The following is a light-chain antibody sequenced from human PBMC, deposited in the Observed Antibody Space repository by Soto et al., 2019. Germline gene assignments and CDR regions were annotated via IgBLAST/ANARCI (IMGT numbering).Light chain of an antibody. CDR2: KAS. CDR3: QQYIGCWT. CDR1: QSISDL. Sequence: DIQMTQSPSTLSASVGDRVTITCRASQSISDLLAWYQQKPGKAPKLLIYKASSLKSGVPSRFSGSGSGTEYTLTISSLQPDDFASYYCQQYIGCWTFGQGPKVEIK. J-gene: IGKJ1*01. V-gene: IGKV1-5*03.